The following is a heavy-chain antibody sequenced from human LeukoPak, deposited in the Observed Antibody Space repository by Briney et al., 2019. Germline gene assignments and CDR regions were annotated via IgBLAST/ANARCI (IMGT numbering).Heavy chain of an antibody. CDR1: GGSISSYY. V-gene: IGHV4-59*01. Sequence: SETLSLTCTVSGGSISSYYWSWIRQPPGKGLEWIGYISYTGNTNYSPSFKSRVTISIDTSKNQFSLKLNSVTAADTAVYYCARARYPNSSRFFDYWGQGTLVTVSS. CDR3: ARARYPNSSRFFDY. J-gene: IGHJ4*02. D-gene: IGHD6-13*01. CDR2: ISYTGNT.